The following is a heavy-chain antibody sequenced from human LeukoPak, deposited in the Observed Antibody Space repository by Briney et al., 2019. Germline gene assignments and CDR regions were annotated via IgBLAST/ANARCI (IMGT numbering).Heavy chain of an antibody. CDR1: GLTFSSYE. CDR3: ARVCCSGGSCYPCGMDV. Sequence: GGSLRLSCEASGLTFSSYEMNWVRQAPGKGLEWVSYISSSGSTIYYADSVKGRFTISRDNAKNSLYLQMNSLRAEDTAVYYCARVCCSGGSCYPCGMDVWGQGNTVTVSS. CDR2: ISSSGSTI. V-gene: IGHV3-48*03. D-gene: IGHD2-15*01. J-gene: IGHJ6*02.